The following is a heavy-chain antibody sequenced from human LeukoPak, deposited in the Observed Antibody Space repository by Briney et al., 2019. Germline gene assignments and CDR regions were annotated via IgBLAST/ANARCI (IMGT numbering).Heavy chain of an antibody. CDR3: ARAVAAAGIGY. V-gene: IGHV3-64*01. D-gene: IGHD6-13*01. CDR2: ILSNGYTT. J-gene: IGHJ4*02. CDR1: GFPFNTYA. Sequence: GGSLRLSCAASGFPFNTYAMHWVRQAPGMGLEYVSAILSNGYTTYYASSVKGRFTISRDNSKNTLYLQMGSLRAEDTAVYYCARAVAAAGIGYWGQGTLVTVSS.